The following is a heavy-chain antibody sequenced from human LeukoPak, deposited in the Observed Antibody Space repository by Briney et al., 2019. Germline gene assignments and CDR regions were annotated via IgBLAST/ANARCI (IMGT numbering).Heavy chain of an antibody. CDR1: GYTFTSYG. D-gene: IGHD3-9*01. V-gene: IGHV1-18*01. CDR3: ARDWAPYDILTQNWFDP. CDR2: ISAYNGNT. Sequence: ASVKVSCKASGYTFTSYGISWVRQAPGQGLEWMGWISAYNGNTNYAQKLQGRVTMTTDTSTSTAYMELRSLRSDDTAVYYCARDWAPYDILTQNWFDPWGQGTLVTVSS. J-gene: IGHJ5*02.